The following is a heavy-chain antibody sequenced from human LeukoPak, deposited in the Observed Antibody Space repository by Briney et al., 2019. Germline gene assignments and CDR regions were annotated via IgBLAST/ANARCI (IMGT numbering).Heavy chain of an antibody. J-gene: IGHJ4*02. CDR3: ARVSNPHCSGGSCYHTFDY. D-gene: IGHD2-15*01. Sequence: PSETLSLTCTVSGYSISSGYYWGWIRQPPGKGLEWIGSIYHSGSTYYNPSLESRVTISVDTSKNQFSLKLSSVTAADTAVYYCARVSNPHCSGGSCYHTFDYWGQGTLVTVSS. CDR2: IYHSGST. CDR1: GYSISSGYY. V-gene: IGHV4-38-2*02.